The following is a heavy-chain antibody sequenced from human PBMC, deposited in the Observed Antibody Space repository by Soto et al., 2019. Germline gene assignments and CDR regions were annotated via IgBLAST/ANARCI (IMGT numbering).Heavy chain of an antibody. CDR3: ARGVFRYFDL. V-gene: IGHV1-18*01. CDR1: GYTLTRYG. Sequence: QVHLVQSGAEVKKPGASVKVSCKASGYTLTRYGITWVRQAPGQELEWMGSISAYNANTNYAQKLQGRLTMTTDTSTSTAYMELRSLTSDDTAVYYCARGVFRYFDLWGRGTLVSVSS. CDR2: ISAYNANT. D-gene: IGHD6-13*01. J-gene: IGHJ2*01.